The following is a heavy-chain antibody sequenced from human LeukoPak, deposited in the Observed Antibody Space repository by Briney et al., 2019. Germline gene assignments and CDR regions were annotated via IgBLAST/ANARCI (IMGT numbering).Heavy chain of an antibody. CDR2: ISGSGGTT. Sequence: PGGSLRLSCAASGFTFSSYAMSWVRQAPGKGLEWVSVISGSGGTTHYADSVKGRFTISGDNSKNTLYLQMNSLRGEDTAVYYCAKDGQVNQPDRLFTDWGQGTLVIVSS. J-gene: IGHJ4*02. CDR3: AKDGQVNQPDRLFTD. CDR1: GFTFSSYA. D-gene: IGHD1-14*01. V-gene: IGHV3-23*01.